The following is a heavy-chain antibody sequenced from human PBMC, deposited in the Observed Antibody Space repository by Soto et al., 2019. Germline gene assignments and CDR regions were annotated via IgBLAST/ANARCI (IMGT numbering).Heavy chain of an antibody. J-gene: IGHJ6*02. Sequence: GGSLRLSCAASGFTFSSYSMNWVRQAPGKGLEWVSSISSSSSYIYYADSVKGRFTISRDNAKNSLYLQMNSLRAEDTAVYYCARVRGYYDSSGPPSTEVYYYYYGMDVWGQGTTVTVSS. CDR2: ISSSSSYI. CDR3: ARVRGYYDSSGPPSTEVYYYYYGMDV. V-gene: IGHV3-21*01. CDR1: GFTFSSYS. D-gene: IGHD3-22*01.